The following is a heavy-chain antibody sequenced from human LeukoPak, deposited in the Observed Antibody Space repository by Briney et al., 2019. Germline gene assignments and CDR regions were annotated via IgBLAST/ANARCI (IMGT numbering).Heavy chain of an antibody. V-gene: IGHV3-23*01. J-gene: IGHJ4*02. D-gene: IGHD3-10*01. CDR1: GFTFSSYA. CDR2: ITGSGGST. CDR3: AKESLLWFGELFSWFDY. Sequence: GGSLRLSCAASGFTFSSYAMSWVRQAPGKGLEWVSAITGSGGSTYYAGSVKGRFTISRDNSKNTLYLQMNSLRAEDTAVYYCAKESLLWFGELFSWFDYWGQGTLVTVSS.